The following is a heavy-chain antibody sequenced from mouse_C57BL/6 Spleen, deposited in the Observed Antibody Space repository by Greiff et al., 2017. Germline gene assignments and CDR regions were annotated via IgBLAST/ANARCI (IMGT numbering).Heavy chain of an antibody. CDR1: GYTFTSYW. CDR3: ASGDDYDGNYFDD. V-gene: IGHV1-69*01. Sequence: QVQLQQPGAELVMPGASVKLSCKASGYTFTSYWMHWVKQRPGQGLEWIGEIDPSDSYTNYNQKFKGKSTLTVDKSSSTAYMQLSSLTSEDSAVYYCASGDDYDGNYFDDWGQGTTLTVSS. D-gene: IGHD2-4*01. J-gene: IGHJ2*01. CDR2: IDPSDSYT.